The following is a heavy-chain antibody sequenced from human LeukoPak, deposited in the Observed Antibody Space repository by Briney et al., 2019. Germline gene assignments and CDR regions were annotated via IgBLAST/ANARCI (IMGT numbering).Heavy chain of an antibody. J-gene: IGHJ4*02. CDR1: GFIFSSYG. V-gene: IGHV3-21*05. Sequence: GGSLRHSCAASGFIFSSYGVNCVREAPGEGREWGSYITSRRSYIDYADSVRGRFTISRDNAKNSLYLKMNSLRAEDTAVYYCVKSTGYYARLADYWGQGTLVTVSS. CDR3: VKSTGYYARLADY. CDR2: ITSRRSYI. D-gene: IGHD1-26*01.